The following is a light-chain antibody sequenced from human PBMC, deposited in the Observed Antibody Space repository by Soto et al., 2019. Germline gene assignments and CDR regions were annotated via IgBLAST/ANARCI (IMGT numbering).Light chain of an antibody. J-gene: IGKJ4*01. Sequence: EIVMTQSPATLSVSPGERATLSCRASQSVNINLAWYQQKPGQAPRLLIYGTSTRATGVPARFSGSGSGTEFTLTISNLQSEDFAVYYCQQYNDWPPLTFGGGTKGDIK. CDR3: QQYNDWPPLT. CDR1: QSVNIN. V-gene: IGKV3-15*01. CDR2: GTS.